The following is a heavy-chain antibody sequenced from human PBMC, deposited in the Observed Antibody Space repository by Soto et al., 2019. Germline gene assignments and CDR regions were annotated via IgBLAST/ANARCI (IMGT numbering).Heavy chain of an antibody. CDR3: AASYYAILTGHFAFDM. J-gene: IGHJ3*02. CDR1: GGSISSGGYS. V-gene: IGHV4-30-2*01. CDR2: IYHSGST. D-gene: IGHD3-9*01. Sequence: SETLSLTCAVSGGSISSGGYSCNWIRQPPGKGLEWIGYIYHSGSTSYNPSLKSRVTISVDTSKNQFSLNLSSVTAADTAVYFCAASYYAILTGHFAFDMWGHGTMVTVSS.